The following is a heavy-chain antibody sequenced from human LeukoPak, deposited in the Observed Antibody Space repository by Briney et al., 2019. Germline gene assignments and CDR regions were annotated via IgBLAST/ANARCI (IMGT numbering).Heavy chain of an antibody. D-gene: IGHD6-19*01. J-gene: IGHJ4*02. V-gene: IGHV4-38-2*01. Sequence: PSETLSLTCAVSGYSISSGYYWGWIRQPPGKGLEWIGSIYHSGSTYYNPSLKSRVTISVDTSKNQFSLKLSPVTAADTAVYYCARAVGSGWYSDYYFDYWGQGTLVTVSS. CDR2: IYHSGST. CDR3: ARAVGSGWYSDYYFDY. CDR1: GYSISSGYY.